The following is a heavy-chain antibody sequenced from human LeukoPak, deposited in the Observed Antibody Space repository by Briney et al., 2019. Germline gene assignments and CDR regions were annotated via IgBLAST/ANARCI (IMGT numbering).Heavy chain of an antibody. CDR2: IYHSGST. J-gene: IGHJ3*02. V-gene: IGHV4-38-2*02. CDR3: ASGYCSGGSSYYAFDI. D-gene: IGHD2-15*01. Sequence: SETLSLTCTVSGYSISSGYYWGWIRQPPGKGLEWIGSIYHSGSTYYNPSLKSRVTISVDTSKNQFSLKLSSVTAADTAVYYCASGYCSGGSSYYAFDIWGQGTMVTVSS. CDR1: GYSISSGYY.